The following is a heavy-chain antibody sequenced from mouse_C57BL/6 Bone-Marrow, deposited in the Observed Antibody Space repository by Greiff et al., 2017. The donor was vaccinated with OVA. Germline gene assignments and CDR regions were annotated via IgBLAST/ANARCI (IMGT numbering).Heavy chain of an antibody. Sequence: VHLVESGAELVRPGASVTLSCKASGYTFTDYEMHWVKQTPVHGLEWIGAIDPETGGTAYNQKFKGKAILTADKSSSTAYMELRSLTSEDSAVYYCTRGEGAYYYGSSYRDWGQGTTLTVSS. V-gene: IGHV1-15*01. CDR1: GYTFTDYE. CDR2: IDPETGGT. CDR3: TRGEGAYYYGSSYRD. J-gene: IGHJ2*01. D-gene: IGHD1-1*01.